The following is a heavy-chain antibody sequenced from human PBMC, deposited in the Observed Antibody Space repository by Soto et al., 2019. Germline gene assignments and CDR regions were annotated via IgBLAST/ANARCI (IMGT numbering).Heavy chain of an antibody. CDR2: ISSSSSYI. Sequence: GGSLRLSCAASGFTFSSYSMNWVRQAPGKGLEWVSSISSSSSYIYYADSVKGRFTISRDNAKNSLYLEMNSLRAEDTALFYCARDAAYNRFDYWGQGTLVTVSS. D-gene: IGHD6-13*01. CDR3: ARDAAYNRFDY. J-gene: IGHJ4*02. CDR1: GFTFSSYS. V-gene: IGHV3-21*01.